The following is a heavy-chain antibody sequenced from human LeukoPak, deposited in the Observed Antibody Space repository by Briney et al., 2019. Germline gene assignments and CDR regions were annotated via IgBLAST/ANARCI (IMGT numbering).Heavy chain of an antibody. V-gene: IGHV3-21*01. CDR3: AREEDPGYSSSWYDY. Sequence: GGSLRLSCAASGFTFSRYSMNWVRQAPGKGLEWVSSISISSNYIYYADSVKGRFTISRDNAKNSLYLQMNSLRAEDTAVYYCAREEDPGYSSSWYDYWGQGTLVTVSS. J-gene: IGHJ4*02. CDR2: ISISSNYI. D-gene: IGHD6-13*01. CDR1: GFTFSRYS.